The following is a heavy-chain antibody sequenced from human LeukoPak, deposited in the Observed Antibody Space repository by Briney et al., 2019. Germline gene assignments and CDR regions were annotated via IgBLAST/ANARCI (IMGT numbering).Heavy chain of an antibody. V-gene: IGHV3-48*02. CDR2: ISSSGSTI. CDR3: ARVLSDLRDDSFDV. CDR1: GFTFSSYS. J-gene: IGHJ3*01. Sequence: GGSLRLSCAASGFTFSSYSMNWVRQAPGKGLEWVSFISSSGSTIYYADSVKGRFSISRDNAKNSLYLQMNSLRDEDTAVYYCARVLSDLRDDSFDVWGQGTMVTVSS.